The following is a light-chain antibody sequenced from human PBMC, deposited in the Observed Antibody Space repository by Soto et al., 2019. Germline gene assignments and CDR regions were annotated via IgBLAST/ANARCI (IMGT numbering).Light chain of an antibody. V-gene: IGKV3-11*01. CDR2: GAS. CDR1: QSVRTN. J-gene: IGKJ3*01. CDR3: QQRGNSSPFT. Sequence: EIVMTQSPATLSVSPGERATLSCRASQSVRTNLAWYQHKPGQSPRLLIYGASNRATGIPARFSGSGSGTDFTLTITRLEPEDFAVYYCQQRGNSSPFTFGPGTKVDIK.